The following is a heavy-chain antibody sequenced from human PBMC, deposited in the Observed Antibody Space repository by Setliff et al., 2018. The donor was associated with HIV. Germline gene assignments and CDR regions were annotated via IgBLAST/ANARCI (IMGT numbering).Heavy chain of an antibody. CDR2: VDWDDYK. Sequence: SGPTLVTPTQTLTLTCTFSGPSLGTGGMRVSWIRQPPGKALEWLARVDWDDYKFYSTSLKARLTISKDTSKNQVVLTMTNMDPVDTATYYCARDWRDASGSYYYFDYWGQGTLVTVSS. V-gene: IGHV2-70*04. CDR1: GPSLGTGGMR. J-gene: IGHJ4*02. CDR3: ARDWRDASGSYYYFDY. D-gene: IGHD3-10*01.